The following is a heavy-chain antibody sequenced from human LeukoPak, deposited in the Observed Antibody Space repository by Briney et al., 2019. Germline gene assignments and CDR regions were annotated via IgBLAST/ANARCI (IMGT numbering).Heavy chain of an antibody. J-gene: IGHJ4*02. D-gene: IGHD6-13*01. CDR1: GFTFSSHW. CDR2: INKDGSEQ. CDR3: TRGGATSSWYWFF. Sequence: PGGSLRLSCAASGFTFSSHWMTWVRQAPGKGPEWVASINKDGSEQYYVDSVKGRFTISRDNAKNSLSLQVSSLRAEDTAVYYCTRGGATSSWYWFFCGQGTLVTVSS. V-gene: IGHV3-7*01.